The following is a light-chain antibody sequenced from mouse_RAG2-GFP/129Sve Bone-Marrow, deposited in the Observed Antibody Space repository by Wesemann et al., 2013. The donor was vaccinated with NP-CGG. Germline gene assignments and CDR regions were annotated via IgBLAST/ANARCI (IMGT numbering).Light chain of an antibody. CDR3: QHFWSTMYT. V-gene: IGKV12-41*01. CDR2: NAK. J-gene: IGKJ2*01. Sequence: DIQMTQSPASLSVSVGETVTITCRASENIYSNLAWYQQKQGKSPQLLVYNAKTLADGVPSRFSGSGSGTQYSLKINSLQPEDFGSYYCQHFWSTMYTFGGGTKLEIK. CDR1: ENIYSN.